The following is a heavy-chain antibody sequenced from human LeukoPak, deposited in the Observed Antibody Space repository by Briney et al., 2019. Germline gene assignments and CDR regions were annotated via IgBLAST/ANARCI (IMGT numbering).Heavy chain of an antibody. Sequence: GASVKVSCKASGYTFTSYGISWVRQAPGQGLEWMGWISAYNGNTNYAQKLQGRVTMTTDTSTSTAYMELRSLRSDDTAVYYCARDEGGIPYHGDAFDIWGQGTMVTVSS. D-gene: IGHD5-18*01. CDR3: ARDEGGIPYHGDAFDI. CDR2: ISAYNGNT. V-gene: IGHV1-18*01. J-gene: IGHJ3*02. CDR1: GYTFTSYG.